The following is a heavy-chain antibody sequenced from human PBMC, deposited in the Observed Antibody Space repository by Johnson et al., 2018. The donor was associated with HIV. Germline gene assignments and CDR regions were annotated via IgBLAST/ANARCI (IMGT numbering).Heavy chain of an antibody. Sequence: QVQLVESGGGVVQPGRSLRLSCAASGFTFSSYGMHWVRQAPGKVLEWVAVIYSGGSTYYTNSVKGRFTISRDNSKNTLYLQMNSLRAGDTAVYYCARIEGEGGAFDIWGQGTMVTVSS. V-gene: IGHV3-NL1*01. J-gene: IGHJ3*02. D-gene: IGHD1-26*01. CDR1: GFTFSSYG. CDR2: IYSGGST. CDR3: ARIEGEGGAFDI.